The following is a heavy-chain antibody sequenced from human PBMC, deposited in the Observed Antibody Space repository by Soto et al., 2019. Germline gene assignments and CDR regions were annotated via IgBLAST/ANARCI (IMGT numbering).Heavy chain of an antibody. CDR2: IYYSGST. Sequence: QVQLQESGPGLVKPSQTLSLTCTVSGGSISSGGYYWSWIRQHPGKGLEWIGYIYYSGSTYYNPSLNSRVTIAVDTSKNQFSLKLSSVTAADTAVYYCARVEETIFGVAHIDYWGQGTLVTVSS. V-gene: IGHV4-31*03. D-gene: IGHD3-3*01. CDR1: GGSISSGGYY. J-gene: IGHJ4*02. CDR3: ARVEETIFGVAHIDY.